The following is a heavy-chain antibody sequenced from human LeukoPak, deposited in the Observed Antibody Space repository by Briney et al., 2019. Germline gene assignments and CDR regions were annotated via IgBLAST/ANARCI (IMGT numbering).Heavy chain of an antibody. V-gene: IGHV3-11*04. CDR3: AKDPAMYCSNTNCYTLADY. CDR1: GFTFSDYY. CDR2: ISSSGSTI. Sequence: GGSLRLSCAASGFTFSDYYMSWIRQAPGKGLEWVSYISSSGSTIYYADSVKGRFTISRDNAKNSLYLQMNSLRAEDTAVYYCAKDPAMYCSNTNCYTLADYWGQGTLVTVSS. J-gene: IGHJ4*02. D-gene: IGHD2-2*02.